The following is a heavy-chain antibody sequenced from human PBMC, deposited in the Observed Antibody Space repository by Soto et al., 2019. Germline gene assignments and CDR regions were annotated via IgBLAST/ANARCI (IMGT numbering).Heavy chain of an antibody. CDR3: ALLNYNFWTGFYDY. Sequence: SETLSLTCTVSGGSVSSGNSYWSWIRQPPGKELEWIGYIYNTGTTNYSPSLKNRVTLLIDMSQNRFSLELTSVTAAVTAVYYCALLNYNFWTGFYDYWGQGALVTVSS. CDR2: IYNTGTT. V-gene: IGHV4-61*03. CDR1: GGSVSSGNSY. D-gene: IGHD3-3*01. J-gene: IGHJ4*02.